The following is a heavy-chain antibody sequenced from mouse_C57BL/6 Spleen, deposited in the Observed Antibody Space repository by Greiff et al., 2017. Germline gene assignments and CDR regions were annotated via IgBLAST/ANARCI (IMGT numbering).Heavy chain of an antibody. CDR3: ARGLRYYFDY. Sequence: QVHVKQPGAELVMPGASVKLSCKASGYTFTSYWMHWVKQRPGQGLEWIGEIDPSDSYTNYNQKFKGKSTLTVDKSSSTAYMQLSSLTSEDSAVYYCARGLRYYFDYWGQGTTLTVSS. J-gene: IGHJ2*01. V-gene: IGHV1-69*01. CDR1: GYTFTSYW. CDR2: IDPSDSYT. D-gene: IGHD1-1*01.